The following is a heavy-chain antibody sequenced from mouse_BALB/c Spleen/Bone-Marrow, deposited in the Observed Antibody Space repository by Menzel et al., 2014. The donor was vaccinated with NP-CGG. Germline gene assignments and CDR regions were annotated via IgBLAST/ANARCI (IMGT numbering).Heavy chain of an antibody. CDR3: ARLGRDY. CDR2: IYPYNGGT. CDR1: GYTFTDYN. V-gene: IGHV1S29*02. D-gene: IGHD4-1*01. J-gene: IGHJ2*01. Sequence: VQLQQSGPELVKPGASVKISCKASGYTFTDYNMHWVKQSHGKSLEWIGYIYPYNGGTGYNQKFKSKATLTVDNSSSTAYMELRSLTSEDSAVYYCARLGRDYWGQGTALTVSS.